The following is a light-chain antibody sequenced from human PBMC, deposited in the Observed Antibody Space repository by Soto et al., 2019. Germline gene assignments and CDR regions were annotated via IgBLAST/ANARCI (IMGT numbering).Light chain of an antibody. CDR3: QQHTHWPT. J-gene: IGKJ1*01. V-gene: IGKV3-15*01. Sequence: EIVMTQSPATLSVSPGERVTLSCRASQSISSDLAWVQLKRGQAPRLLIYGASTRAPGIPARFSGSGSGTEFTLTISSLQSEDVAFYYCQQHTHWPTFGPGTEVESK. CDR2: GAS. CDR1: QSISSD.